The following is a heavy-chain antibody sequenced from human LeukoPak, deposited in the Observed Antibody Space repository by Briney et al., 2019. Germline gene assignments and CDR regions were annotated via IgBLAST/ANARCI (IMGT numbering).Heavy chain of an antibody. Sequence: SVKVSCKASGGTFSSYAISWVRQAPGQGLEWMGGIIPIFGTANYAQKFQGRVTITTDESTSTAYMELSSLRSEDTAVYYCARGGDMRTNWFDPWGQGTLVTVSS. V-gene: IGHV1-69*05. J-gene: IGHJ5*02. CDR3: ARGGDMRTNWFDP. CDR1: GGTFSSYA. D-gene: IGHD3-16*01. CDR2: IIPIFGTA.